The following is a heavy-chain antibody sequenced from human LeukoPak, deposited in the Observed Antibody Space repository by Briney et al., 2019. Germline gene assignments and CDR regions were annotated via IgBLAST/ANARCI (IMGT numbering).Heavy chain of an antibody. D-gene: IGHD3-10*01. CDR3: ARVNLLLWFGEFGY. CDR2: INPNSGVT. V-gene: IGHV1-2*02. Sequence: GASLKVSCKASGYTFTAYYMHWVRQAPGQGLEWIGWINPNSGVTNYAQRCQGRATMTRDTDISTAYMELSRLRSDDTAVYYCARVNLLLWFGEFGYWGQGTLVTVSS. J-gene: IGHJ4*02. CDR1: GYTFTAYY.